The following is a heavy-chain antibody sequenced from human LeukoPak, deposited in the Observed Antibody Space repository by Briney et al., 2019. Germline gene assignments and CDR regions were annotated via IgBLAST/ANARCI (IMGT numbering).Heavy chain of an antibody. Sequence: SETLSLTCSVSGGSISGYYWSWIRQPPGKELEWIGYVHYSENTKYNPSLESRVTISLDTSKNQFSLRLNSVTTADTAVYFCTRRVAITGTPKAYFDYWGQGILVTVSS. J-gene: IGHJ4*02. V-gene: IGHV4-59*08. CDR1: GGSISGYY. CDR3: TRRVAITGTPKAYFDY. CDR2: VHYSENT. D-gene: IGHD1-20*01.